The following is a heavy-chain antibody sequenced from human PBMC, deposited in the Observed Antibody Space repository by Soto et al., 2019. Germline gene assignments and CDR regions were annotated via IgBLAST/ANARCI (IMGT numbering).Heavy chain of an antibody. D-gene: IGHD7-27*01. J-gene: IGHJ4*02. V-gene: IGHV1-8*01. Sequence: QVQLVQSGAEVEKPGASVKVSCKASGYTFTDYDINWMRQATGQGLEWMGWMNPNNGNTGYAQKFQGRVTMTRETSTSTAYMELSSLTSDDTAVYYCARNTRQTGDFDYWGQGTLVTVSS. CDR2: MNPNNGNT. CDR3: ARNTRQTGDFDY. CDR1: GYTFTDYD.